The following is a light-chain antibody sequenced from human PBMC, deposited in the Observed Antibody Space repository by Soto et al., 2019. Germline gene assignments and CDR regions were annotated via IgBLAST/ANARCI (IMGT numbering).Light chain of an antibody. CDR2: GAS. CDR3: QHYDNSPPT. J-gene: IGKJ4*01. CDR1: QSVNSRH. V-gene: IGKV3-20*01. Sequence: EIVLTQSPGTLSLSPGERATLSCRASQSVNSRHLVWHQQKPGQAPRLLLYGASSRAIGIPDRFSGSGSGTDFTLTITRLEPEDFALYYCQHYDNSPPTFGGGTKLEIK.